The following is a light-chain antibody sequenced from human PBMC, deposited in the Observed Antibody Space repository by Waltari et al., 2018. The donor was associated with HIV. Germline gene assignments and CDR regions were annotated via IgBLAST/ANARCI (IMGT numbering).Light chain of an antibody. CDR1: SSTLATTY. V-gene: IGLV1-51*01. J-gene: IGLJ1*01. CDR2: DNH. CDR3: GTWDTSLSAWI. Sequence: QSVLPQPPSASATPGPKVTISCSVRSSTLATTYVSWYQHFPNTVPKVLIYDNHKRSSGIPDRFSGSKSGTSATLDISGLQTGDEAHYYCGTWDTSLSAWIFGTGTKVTVL.